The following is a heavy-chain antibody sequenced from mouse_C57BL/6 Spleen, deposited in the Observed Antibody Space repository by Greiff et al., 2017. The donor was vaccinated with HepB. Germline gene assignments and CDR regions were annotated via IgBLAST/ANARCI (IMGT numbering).Heavy chain of an antibody. CDR3: ARAPSYWYFDV. V-gene: IGHV1-52*01. CDR2: IDPSDSET. J-gene: IGHJ1*03. CDR1: GYTFTSYW. Sequence: QVQLKQPGAELVRPGSSVKLSCKASGYTFTSYWMHWVKQRPIQGLEWIGNIDPSDSETHYNQKFKDKATLTVDKSSSTAYMQLSSLTSEDSAVYYCARAPSYWYFDVWGTGTTVTVSS.